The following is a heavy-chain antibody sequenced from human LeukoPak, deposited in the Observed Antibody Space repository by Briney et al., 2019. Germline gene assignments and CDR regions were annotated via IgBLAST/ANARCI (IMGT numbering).Heavy chain of an antibody. J-gene: IGHJ5*02. CDR1: GGSISSYY. V-gene: IGHV4-59*08. D-gene: IGHD6-19*01. CDR2: IYYSGST. Sequence: SETLSLTCTVSGGSISSYYWSWIRQPPGKGLEWIGYIYYSGSTNYNPSLKSRVTISVDTSKNQFSLKLSSLTAPDTAVYYCARHKDTSGIDPWGQGTLVTVSS. CDR3: ARHKDTSGIDP.